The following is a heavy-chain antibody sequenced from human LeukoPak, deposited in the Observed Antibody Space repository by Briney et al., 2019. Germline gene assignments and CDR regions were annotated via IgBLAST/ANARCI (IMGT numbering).Heavy chain of an antibody. CDR3: ARAIEAAGSVNWFDP. CDR2: IYTSGST. D-gene: IGHD6-13*01. Sequence: SETLSLTCTVSGGSISSYYWSWIRQPAGKGLEWIGRIYTSGSTNYNPSLKSRVTMSVDTSKNQFSLKLSSVTAADTAVYYCARAIEAAGSVNWFDPWGQGTLVTVSS. CDR1: GGSISSYY. J-gene: IGHJ5*02. V-gene: IGHV4-4*07.